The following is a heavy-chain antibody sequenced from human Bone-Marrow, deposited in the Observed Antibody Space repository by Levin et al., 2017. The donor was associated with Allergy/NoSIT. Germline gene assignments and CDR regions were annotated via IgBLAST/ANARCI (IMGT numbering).Heavy chain of an antibody. Sequence: GESLKISCAASGFTFSSYPMHWVRQAPGKGLDWVAVIWYDGSNKHYADSVKGRFTISRDNSTNTLYLQMNSLRAEDTAVYYCARDHPTAMDYWGQGTLVTVSS. V-gene: IGHV3-33*01. J-gene: IGHJ4*02. CDR2: IWYDGSNK. CDR1: GFTFSSYP. CDR3: ARDHPTAMDY.